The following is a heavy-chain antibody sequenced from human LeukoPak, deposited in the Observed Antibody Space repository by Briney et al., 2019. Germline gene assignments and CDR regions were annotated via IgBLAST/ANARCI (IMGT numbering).Heavy chain of an antibody. V-gene: IGHV3-53*04. Sequence: GGSLRLSCAASGFTVSSNYMSWVRQAPGKGLEWVSVIYSGGSTYYADSVKGRFTISRHNSKNTLYLRMNSLRAEDTAVYYCARDYYDSSGYYGYFDYWGQGTLVTVSS. CDR3: ARDYYDSSGYYGYFDY. J-gene: IGHJ4*02. CDR2: IYSGGST. CDR1: GFTVSSNY. D-gene: IGHD3-22*01.